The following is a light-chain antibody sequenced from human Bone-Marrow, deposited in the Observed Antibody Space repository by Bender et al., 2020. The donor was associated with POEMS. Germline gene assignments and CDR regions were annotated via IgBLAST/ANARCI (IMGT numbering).Light chain of an antibody. J-gene: IGLJ3*02. Sequence: QTVVTQEPSLTVSPGGTVTLTCSSSIGAVTSRYFANWFQQKPGQAPRPLIYSTSNKHSWTPARFSGSLLEGKAALTLSGVQPEDEADYYCLLYYGAGHPWVFCGGTKLTVL. CDR3: LLYYGAGHPWV. V-gene: IGLV7-43*01. CDR2: STS. CDR1: IGAVTSRYF.